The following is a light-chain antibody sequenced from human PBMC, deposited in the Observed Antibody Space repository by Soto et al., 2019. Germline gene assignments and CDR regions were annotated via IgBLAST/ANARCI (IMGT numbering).Light chain of an antibody. V-gene: IGKV3-11*01. CDR3: QQRGKWPST. J-gene: IGKJ2*02. CDR2: DAY. Sequence: EVVLTQSPDTLSWSPGETATLSCRASQSVYRYVAWYQQKVGQPPRLLIYDAYTLATRVGARFTGSGSATDFSLTITSLEPEDFAVYYCQQRGKWPSTFGPGTKVEMK. CDR1: QSVYRY.